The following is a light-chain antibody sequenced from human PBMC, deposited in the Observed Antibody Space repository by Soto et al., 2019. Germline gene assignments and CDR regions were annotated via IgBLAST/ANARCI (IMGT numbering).Light chain of an antibody. J-gene: IGKJ4*01. CDR3: QQCNDWPPELN. CDR1: QSISNN. Sequence: EIVMTQSPATLSVSPGAIATLSCSSSQSISNNLAWYQQKPGQAPRLLIYGASTRATGVPARFSGSGSGTEFTLTIRRLQSEDFAVYYCQQCNDWPPELNCGGGHKVDIK. V-gene: IGKV3-15*01. CDR2: GAS.